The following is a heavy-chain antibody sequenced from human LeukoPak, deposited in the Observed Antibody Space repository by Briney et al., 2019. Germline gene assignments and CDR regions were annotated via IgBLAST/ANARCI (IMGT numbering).Heavy chain of an antibody. CDR1: GFTFSSYG. CDR3: AREWSLLNSSSRLYYHYYMDV. D-gene: IGHD6-6*01. CDR2: ISYDGSNK. J-gene: IGHJ6*03. V-gene: IGHV3-30*03. Sequence: GGSLRLSCAASGFTFSSYGMHWVRQAPGKGLEWVAVISYDGSNKYYADSVKGRFTISRDNSKNTLYLQMNSLRAEDTAVYYCAREWSLLNSSSRLYYHYYMDVWGKGTTVTVSS.